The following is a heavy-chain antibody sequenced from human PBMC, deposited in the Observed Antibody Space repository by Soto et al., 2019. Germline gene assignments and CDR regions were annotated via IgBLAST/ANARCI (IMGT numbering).Heavy chain of an antibody. Sequence: PGGSLRLSCAASGVTFSSYGMHWVRQAPGKGLEWVAVIWFDGSNKFYADSVKGRFTISRDNSKNTVYLQMNSLRAEDTAVYYCERGALGTAAPHAFDIWGQGTMVTVSS. V-gene: IGHV3-33*01. CDR1: GVTFSSYG. D-gene: IGHD2-2*01. J-gene: IGHJ3*02. CDR3: ERGALGTAAPHAFDI. CDR2: IWFDGSNK.